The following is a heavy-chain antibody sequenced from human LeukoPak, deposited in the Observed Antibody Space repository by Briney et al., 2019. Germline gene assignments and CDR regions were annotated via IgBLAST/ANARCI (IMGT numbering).Heavy chain of an antibody. CDR2: IYSSGST. CDR1: GGSISSHY. Sequence: SETLSLTCTVSGGSISSHYWSWIRQPPGKGLEWIGYIYSSGSTNYNPSLKSRVTISVDTSKNQFSLKLSSVTAADTAVYYCARADYYGSGSYYKGWFDPLGQGALVTVSS. V-gene: IGHV4-4*09. J-gene: IGHJ5*02. D-gene: IGHD3-10*01. CDR3: ARADYYGSGSYYKGWFDP.